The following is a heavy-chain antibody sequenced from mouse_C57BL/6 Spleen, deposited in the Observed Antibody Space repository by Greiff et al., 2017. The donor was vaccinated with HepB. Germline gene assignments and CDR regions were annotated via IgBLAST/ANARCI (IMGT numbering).Heavy chain of an antibody. CDR3: ARSWTGTSAMDY. CDR2: IYPGSGST. J-gene: IGHJ4*01. Sequence: QVQLQQPGAELVKPGASVKMSCKASGYTFTSYWITWVKQRPGQGLEWIGDIYPGSGSTNYNEKFKSKATLTVDTSSSTAYMQLSSLTSEDSAVYYCARSWTGTSAMDYWGQGTSVTVSS. D-gene: IGHD4-1*01. V-gene: IGHV1-55*01. CDR1: GYTFTSYW.